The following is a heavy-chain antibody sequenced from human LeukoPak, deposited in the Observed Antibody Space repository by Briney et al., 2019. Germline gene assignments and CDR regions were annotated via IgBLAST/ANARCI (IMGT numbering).Heavy chain of an antibody. Sequence: KAGGSLRLSCAASGFTFSSYSMNWVRQAPGKGLEWVSSISSSSSYIYYADSVKGRFTISRDNAKNSLYLQMNSLRAEDTAVYYCARIQLPVAFDIWGQGTMVTVSS. CDR1: GFTFSSYS. D-gene: IGHD1-1*01. CDR3: ARIQLPVAFDI. V-gene: IGHV3-21*01. CDR2: ISSSSSYI. J-gene: IGHJ3*02.